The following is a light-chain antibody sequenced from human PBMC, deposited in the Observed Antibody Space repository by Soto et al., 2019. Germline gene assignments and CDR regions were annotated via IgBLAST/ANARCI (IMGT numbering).Light chain of an antibody. CDR2: EVT. CDR1: SSDIGSYVF. CDR3: SIFAGGNSVI. V-gene: IGLV2-8*01. J-gene: IGLJ2*01. Sequence: QSALTQPPSASGSPGQSVAISCTGTSSDIGSYVFVSWYQQHPGKAPKLLIYEVTKRPSGVPDRFSGSKSGNTASLTVSGLQVEYEADYYCSIFAGGNSVIFGGGTKLTVL.